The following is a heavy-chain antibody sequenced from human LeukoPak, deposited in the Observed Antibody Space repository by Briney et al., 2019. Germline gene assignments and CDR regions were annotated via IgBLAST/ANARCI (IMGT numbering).Heavy chain of an antibody. D-gene: IGHD2-2*01. Sequence: SQTLSLTCTVSGGSISSGGYYWSWIRQPPGKGLEWIGYIYHSGSTYYNPSVKSRGTISVDRSKNQFSLKLSSVTAADTAVYYCARRSPLAGGYCSSTSCSPLTYYFDYWGQGTLVTVSS. CDR3: ARRSPLAGGYCSSTSCSPLTYYFDY. V-gene: IGHV4-30-2*01. CDR2: IYHSGST. CDR1: GGSISSGGYY. J-gene: IGHJ4*02.